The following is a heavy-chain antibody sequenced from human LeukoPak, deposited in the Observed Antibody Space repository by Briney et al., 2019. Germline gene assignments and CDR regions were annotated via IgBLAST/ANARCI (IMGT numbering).Heavy chain of an antibody. CDR1: GYTLTELS. V-gene: IGHV1-24*01. CDR3: ATASPIVATITYFDY. D-gene: IGHD5-12*01. CDR2: FDPEDGET. J-gene: IGHJ4*01. Sequence: VSVKVSCKVSGYTLTELSMHWVRQAPGKGLEWMGGFDPEDGETIYAQKFQGRVTMTEDTSTDTAYMELSSLRSEDTAVYYCATASPIVATITYFDYWGQGTLVTVSS.